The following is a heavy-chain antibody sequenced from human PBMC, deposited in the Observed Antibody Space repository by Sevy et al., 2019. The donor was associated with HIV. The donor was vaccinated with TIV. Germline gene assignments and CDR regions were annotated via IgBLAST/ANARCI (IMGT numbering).Heavy chain of an antibody. J-gene: IGHJ6*03. CDR3: TTPPGYCSSTSCPDYYYYYYMDV. V-gene: IGHV3-15*01. CDR2: IKSKTDGGTT. Sequence: GGSLRLSCAASGFTFSNAWTSWVRQAPGKGLERVGRIKSKTDGGTTDYAAPVKGRFTISRDDSKNTLYLQMNSLKTEDTAVYYCTTPPGYCSSTSCPDYYYYYYMDVWCKGTTVTVSS. D-gene: IGHD2-2*01. CDR1: GFTFSNAW.